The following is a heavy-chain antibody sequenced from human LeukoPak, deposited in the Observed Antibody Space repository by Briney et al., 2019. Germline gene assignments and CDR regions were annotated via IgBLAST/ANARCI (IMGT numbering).Heavy chain of an antibody. Sequence: GGSLRLSCAASGFTFNTYTMNWVRQAPGKGLEWVSSISSGTSYIYYADSVKGRFTISRDNAKNTLYLQMNSLRAEDTAVYYCTRRGAVAGTLDLWGRGTLVTVSS. J-gene: IGHJ2*01. V-gene: IGHV3-21*01. CDR1: GFTFNTYT. CDR3: TRRGAVAGTLDL. D-gene: IGHD6-19*01. CDR2: ISSGTSYI.